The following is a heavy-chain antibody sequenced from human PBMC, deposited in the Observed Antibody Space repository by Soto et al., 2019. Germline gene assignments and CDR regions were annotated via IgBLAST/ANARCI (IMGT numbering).Heavy chain of an antibody. D-gene: IGHD5-12*01. CDR2: IYHSGST. J-gene: IGHJ4*02. CDR3: ARIPENSGYDSPDPFDY. CDR1: GGSISSSNW. Sequence: QVQLQESGPGLVKPSGTLSLTCAVSGGSISSSNWWSWVRQPPGKRLEWIGEIYHSGSTNYTPSLKSRVTKSVDKSKNQFSLKLSSVTAADTAVYYCARIPENSGYDSPDPFDYWGQGTLVTVSS. V-gene: IGHV4-4*02.